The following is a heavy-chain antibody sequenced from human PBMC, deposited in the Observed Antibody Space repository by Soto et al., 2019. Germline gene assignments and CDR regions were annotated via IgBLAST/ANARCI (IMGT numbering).Heavy chain of an antibody. Sequence: SETLSLTCTVSGGSISSSSYYWGWIRQPPGKGLEWIGSIYYSGSTYYNQSLKSRVTISVDTSKNRFSLKLTSVTAADSAVYYCATHSLDSGYGSSWGPGTLVTVSS. D-gene: IGHD3-22*01. CDR2: IYYSGST. J-gene: IGHJ5*02. CDR3: ATHSLDSGYGSS. CDR1: GGSISSSSYY. V-gene: IGHV4-39*01.